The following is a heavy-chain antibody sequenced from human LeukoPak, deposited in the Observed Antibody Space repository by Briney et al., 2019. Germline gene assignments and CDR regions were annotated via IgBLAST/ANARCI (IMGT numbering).Heavy chain of an antibody. J-gene: IGHJ3*02. CDR1: VYTFTGYY. CDR2: INPNSGGT. CDR3: AREGYSSGWYRKHAFDI. Sequence: AAVKVSCKASVYTFTGYYMHWVRQAPGQGREGVGWINPNSGGTNYAQKFQGRFTMTRATSISTAYMALSSLRSEDMAVYYCAREGYSSGWYRKHAFDIWGQGTMVTVSS. V-gene: IGHV1-2*02. D-gene: IGHD6-19*01.